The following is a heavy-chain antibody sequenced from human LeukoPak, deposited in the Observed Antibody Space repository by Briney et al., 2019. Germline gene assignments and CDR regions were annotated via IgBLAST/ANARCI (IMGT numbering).Heavy chain of an antibody. CDR2: ISPTFGTA. CDR1: GGTFSSYA. Sequence: ASVKVSCKASGGTFSSYAISWVRQAPGQGLEWMGGISPTFGTATCALKFQRRVTSTSDESTSTAYMELSSLRSEDTAVYYCARDLTRVSRAAAGTESYYYGMYVWGQGTTVTVSS. D-gene: IGHD6-13*01. V-gene: IGHV1-69*13. J-gene: IGHJ6*02. CDR3: ARDLTRVSRAAAGTESYYYGMYV.